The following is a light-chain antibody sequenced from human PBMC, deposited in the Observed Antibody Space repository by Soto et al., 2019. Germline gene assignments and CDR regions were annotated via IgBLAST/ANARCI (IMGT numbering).Light chain of an antibody. CDR2: AAS. CDR3: QQSYKTPHT. CDR1: ENIKTF. J-gene: IGKJ5*01. Sequence: DIQMTQSPSSLSASVGDRVTITCRASENIKTFLHWYQKKPGKAPNLLIYAASNLLSGVPSRFSGSGSGTNFTLTISSLQPEDFATYYCQQSYKTPHTFGQGTRLEIK. V-gene: IGKV1-39*01.